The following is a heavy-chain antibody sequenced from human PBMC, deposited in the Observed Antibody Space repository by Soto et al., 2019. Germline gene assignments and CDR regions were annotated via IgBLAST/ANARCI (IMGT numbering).Heavy chain of an antibody. CDR3: ARVSIISIWAPRGLVDY. CDR1: GFTFSSYS. Sequence: VQLVESGGGLVKPGGSLRLSCAASGFTFSSYSMNWVRQAPGKGLEWVSSISSSSSYIYYADSVKGRFTISRDNAKNSLYLQMNSLRAEDTAVYYCARVSIISIWAPRGLVDYWGQGTLVTVSS. CDR2: ISSSSSYI. V-gene: IGHV3-21*01. D-gene: IGHD2-15*01. J-gene: IGHJ4*02.